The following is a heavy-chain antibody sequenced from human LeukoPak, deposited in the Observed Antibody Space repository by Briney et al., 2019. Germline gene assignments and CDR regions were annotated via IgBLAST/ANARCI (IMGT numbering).Heavy chain of an antibody. D-gene: IGHD6-6*01. J-gene: IGHJ4*02. CDR3: ARAPIPARPFFDQ. Sequence: PSETLSLTCTVSGGSISSGSYYWSWIRQPAGKGLEWIGRIYTSGSTNYNPSLKSRVTISVDTSKNQFSLRLTSVTAADTAVYYCARAPIPARPFFDQWGQGTLVTVSS. CDR2: IYTSGST. CDR1: GGSISSGSYY. V-gene: IGHV4-61*02.